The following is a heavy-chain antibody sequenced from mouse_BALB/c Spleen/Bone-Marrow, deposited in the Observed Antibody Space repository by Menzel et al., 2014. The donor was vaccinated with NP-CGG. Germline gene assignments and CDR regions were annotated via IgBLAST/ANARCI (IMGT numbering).Heavy chain of an antibody. CDR2: ISSGSSTI. J-gene: IGHJ4*01. V-gene: IGHV5-17*02. CDR1: GFTFSSFG. Sequence: DVKLVESGGGLVQPGGSRKLSCAASGFTFSSFGMHWVRQAPEKGLEWVAYISSGSSTIHYADTVKGRFTISRDNPKNTLFLQMTSLRSEDTAMYYCARSPYGYDGRDYWGQGTSVTVSS. CDR3: ARSPYGYDGRDY. D-gene: IGHD2-2*01.